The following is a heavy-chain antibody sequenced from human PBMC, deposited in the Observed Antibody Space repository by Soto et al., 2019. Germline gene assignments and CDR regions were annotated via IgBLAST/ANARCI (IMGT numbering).Heavy chain of an antibody. Sequence: LRLSCATSGFMFGSYAMNWVRQAPGKGLEWVSVISGGGSTTNYADSVRGRFTTSRDSSTDTVYLQMYSLRVEDTAVYYCAKARKYSSPYDSWGQGTLVTVSS. CDR3: AKARKYSSPYDS. V-gene: IGHV3-23*01. J-gene: IGHJ5*01. CDR1: GFMFGSYA. CDR2: ISGGGSTT. D-gene: IGHD6-19*01.